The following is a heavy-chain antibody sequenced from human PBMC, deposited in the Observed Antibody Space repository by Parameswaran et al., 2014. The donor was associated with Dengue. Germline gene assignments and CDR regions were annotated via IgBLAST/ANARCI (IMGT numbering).Heavy chain of an antibody. D-gene: IGHD2-15*01. CDR3: ARVTPVVVVAATEGDYYYYGMDV. Sequence: VRQAPGKGLEWVSSISSSSSYIYYADSVKGRFTISRDNAKNSLYLQMNSLRAEDTAVYYCARVTPVVVVAATEGDYYYYGMDVWGQGTTVTVSS. J-gene: IGHJ6*02. V-gene: IGHV3-21*01. CDR2: ISSSSSYI.